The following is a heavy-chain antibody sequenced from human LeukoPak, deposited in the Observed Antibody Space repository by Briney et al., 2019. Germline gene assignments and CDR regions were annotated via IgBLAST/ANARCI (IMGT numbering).Heavy chain of an antibody. CDR2: IKKTGSET. D-gene: IGHD2-15*01. CDR3: AREDGYCSGGNCYSYFDS. V-gene: IGHV3-7*01. CDR1: KFIFSNYW. J-gene: IGHJ4*02. Sequence: PGGSLRLSCEASKFIFSNYWMSWVRQAPGEGLEWVAYIKKTGSETYYVDSVKGRFTITRDNARNSVFLQMNSLRAEDTAVYYCAREDGYCSGGNCYSYFDSWGQGTLVTVSS.